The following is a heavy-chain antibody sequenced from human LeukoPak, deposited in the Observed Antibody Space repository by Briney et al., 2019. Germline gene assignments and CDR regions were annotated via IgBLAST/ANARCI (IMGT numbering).Heavy chain of an antibody. Sequence: GASVKVSCKPSGYTFTDYFLHWVRPAPGQGLEWMGCINLHTGGAHYAQKFQDWVSLTRDTSIDTAFMELSSLRSDATAIYYCARDFLGRTNGGSNYFGMDVWGQGTTVTVSS. CDR3: ARDFLGRTNGGSNYFGMDV. J-gene: IGHJ6*02. V-gene: IGHV1-2*04. D-gene: IGHD2-8*01. CDR2: INLHTGGA. CDR1: GYTFTDYF.